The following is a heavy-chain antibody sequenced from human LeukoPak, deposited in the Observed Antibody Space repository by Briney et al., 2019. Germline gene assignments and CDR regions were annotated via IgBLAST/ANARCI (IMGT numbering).Heavy chain of an antibody. D-gene: IGHD3-10*01. CDR2: ISGDGSLT. CDR1: GFSFSTHW. V-gene: IGHV3-74*01. Sequence: GGSLRLSCAASGFSFSTHWMYWVRQAPGRELVWVSRISGDGSLTSYADSVKGRFTISRDNAKDTLYLQMTSLRVEDTAVYSCASLLTPYHGSGGGGMDVWGQGTTVTVSS. CDR3: ASLLTPYHGSGGGGMDV. J-gene: IGHJ6*02.